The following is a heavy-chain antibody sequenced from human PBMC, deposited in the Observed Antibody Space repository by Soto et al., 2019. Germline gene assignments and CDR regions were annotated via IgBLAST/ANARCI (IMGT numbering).Heavy chain of an antibody. CDR1: GFTFSSYW. D-gene: IGHD3-10*01. CDR3: ARLTARDRGGYNWFDP. V-gene: IGHV3-7*01. Sequence: EVQLVESGGGLVQPGGSLRLSCAASGFTFSSYWMSWVRQAPGKGLEWVANIKQDGSEKYYVDSVKGRFTISRDNAKNSLYLQMNSLRAEDNAVYYCARLTARDRGGYNWFDPWGQGTLVTVSS. CDR2: IKQDGSEK. J-gene: IGHJ5*02.